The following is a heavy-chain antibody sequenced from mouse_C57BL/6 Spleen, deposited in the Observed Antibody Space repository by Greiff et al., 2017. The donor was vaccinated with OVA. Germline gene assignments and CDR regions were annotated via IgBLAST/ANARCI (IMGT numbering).Heavy chain of an antibody. Sequence: EVKLVESGGGLVKPGGSLKLSCAASGFTFSDYGMHWVRQAPEKGLEWVAYISSGSSTIYYADTVKGRFTISRDNAKNTLFLQMTSLRSEDTAMYYCARCDYGAMDYWGQGTSVTVAS. CDR1: GFTFSDYG. CDR2: ISSGSSTI. J-gene: IGHJ4*01. V-gene: IGHV5-17*01. D-gene: IGHD2-4*01. CDR3: ARCDYGAMDY.